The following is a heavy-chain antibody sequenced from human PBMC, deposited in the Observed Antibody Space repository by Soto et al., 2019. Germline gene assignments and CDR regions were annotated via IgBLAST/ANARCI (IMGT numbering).Heavy chain of an antibody. CDR1: GGSISSYY. D-gene: IGHD4-17*01. CDR2: IYYSGST. CDR3: ARHEPLHGDFDY. J-gene: IGHJ4*02. Sequence: ETLSLTCTVSGGSISSYYWSWIRQPPGKGLEWIGYIYYSGSTNYNPSLKSRVTISVDTSKNQFSLKLSSVTAADTAVYYCARHEPLHGDFDYWGQGTLVTVSS. V-gene: IGHV4-59*08.